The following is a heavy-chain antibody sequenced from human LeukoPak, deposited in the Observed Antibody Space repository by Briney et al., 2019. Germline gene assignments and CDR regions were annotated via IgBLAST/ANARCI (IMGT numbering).Heavy chain of an antibody. CDR3: AGAAYNWNTYYYGMDV. J-gene: IGHJ6*02. Sequence: RPGGSLRLSCAASGFTFSSYAMHWVRQAPGKGLEWVAVISYDGSNKYYADSVKGRFTISRDNSKNTLYLQMNSLRAEDTAVYYCAGAAYNWNTYYYGMDVWGQGTTVTVSS. CDR2: ISYDGSNK. V-gene: IGHV3-30-3*01. D-gene: IGHD1/OR15-1a*01. CDR1: GFTFSSYA.